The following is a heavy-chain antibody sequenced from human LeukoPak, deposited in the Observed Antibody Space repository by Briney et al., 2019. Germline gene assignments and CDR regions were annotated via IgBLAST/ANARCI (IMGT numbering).Heavy chain of an antibody. V-gene: IGHV4-34*01. CDR3: ARAITGCGGDCHHGY. D-gene: IGHD2-21*02. Sequence: SETLSLTCAVYGGSFSGYYWSWIRQPPGKGLEWIGEINHSGSTNYDPSLKSRVTISVDTSKNQFSLKLSSVTAADTAVYYCARAITGCGGDCHHGYWGQGTLVTVSS. CDR1: GGSFSGYY. J-gene: IGHJ4*02. CDR2: INHSGST.